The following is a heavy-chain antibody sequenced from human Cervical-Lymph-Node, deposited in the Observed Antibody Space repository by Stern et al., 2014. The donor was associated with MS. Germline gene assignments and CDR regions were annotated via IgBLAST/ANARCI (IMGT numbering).Heavy chain of an antibody. D-gene: IGHD3-10*01. CDR1: GFAFGSYA. CDR3: ARRKWFEELMIRF. Sequence: VQLVESGGGVVQPGTSLRLSCAPSGFAFGSYAMHWVRQAPGKGPDWVGGISYNGRNEYYADSVKGRFTISRDNAKKTLFLEMSSLKLEDTAVYYCARRKWFEELMIRFGGQGTLVSVSS. CDR2: ISYNGRNE. J-gene: IGHJ4*02. V-gene: IGHV3-30*04.